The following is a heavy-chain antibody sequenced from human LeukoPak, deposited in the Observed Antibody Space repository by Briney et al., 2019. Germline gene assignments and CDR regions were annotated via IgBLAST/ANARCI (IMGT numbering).Heavy chain of an antibody. CDR3: ARGKTSTRYWYFDL. CDR1: GASFTNYY. CDR2: INYSGST. D-gene: IGHD2-15*01. J-gene: IGHJ2*01. V-gene: IGHV4-59*01. Sequence: PSETLSLTCDVSGASFTNYYWSWIRQPPGKGLEWIGYINYSGSTNNNPSLESRVTMSVDASKSQVSLKVTSVTAADTAVYYCARGKTSTRYWYFDLWGRGTLVSVSS.